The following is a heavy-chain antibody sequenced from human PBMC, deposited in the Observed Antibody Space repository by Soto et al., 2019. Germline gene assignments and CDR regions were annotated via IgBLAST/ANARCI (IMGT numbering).Heavy chain of an antibody. D-gene: IGHD7-27*01. CDR2: ISGDASST. CDR1: GFTFSDNW. V-gene: IGHV3-74*01. Sequence: EVKVVESGGGLFQPGGSLSLSCAASGFTFSDNWMHWVRQPPGKGPVWVSRISGDASSTSYADSVKGRFTISRDSAKNTVYLQMDSLRVEDTAVYYCTRGGTRTTYWGLFDSWGQGTLVTVSS. CDR3: TRGGTRTTYWGLFDS. J-gene: IGHJ4*02.